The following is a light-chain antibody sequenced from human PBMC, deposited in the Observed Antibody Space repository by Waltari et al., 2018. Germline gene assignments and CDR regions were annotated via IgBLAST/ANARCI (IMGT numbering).Light chain of an antibody. J-gene: IGLJ2*01. Sequence: QSALTPPASVSGSPGQSITISCTGTSSDVGNYKLVSWYQQHPGKAPKLMIYEDIKRPSGMSVRFSGSKSGNTASLTISGLQAENEADYHCCSYEGSNTVVFGGGTKLTVL. CDR1: SSDVGNYKL. CDR3: CSYEGSNTVV. CDR2: EDI. V-gene: IGLV2-23*01.